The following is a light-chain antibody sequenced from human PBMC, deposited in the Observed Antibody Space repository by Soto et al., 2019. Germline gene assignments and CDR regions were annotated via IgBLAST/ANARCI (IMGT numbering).Light chain of an antibody. CDR1: QSISSW. CDR2: DAS. J-gene: IGKJ1*01. CDR3: QQYNSYWT. V-gene: IGKV1-5*01. Sequence: DIQVPQSPSTLSASLGDRVTITCRASQSISSWLSWYHQKPGKAPKLLIYDASSLESGVPSRFSGSGSVTEFPPTITSLQPDDFATYYCQQYNSYWTFGQGTKVDIK.